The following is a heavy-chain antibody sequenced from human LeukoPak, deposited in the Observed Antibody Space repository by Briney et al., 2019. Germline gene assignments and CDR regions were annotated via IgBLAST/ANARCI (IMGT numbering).Heavy chain of an antibody. Sequence: PSETLSLTCTVSGGSISSSSYYWGWIRQPPGKGLEWIGSIYYSGGTYYNPSLKSRVTISVDTSKNQFSLKLSSVTAADTPVYYCARQSAYYYDSSGYGYWGQGTLVTVSS. CDR3: ARQSAYYYDSSGYGY. CDR1: GGSISSSSYY. D-gene: IGHD3-22*01. J-gene: IGHJ4*02. CDR2: IYYSGGT. V-gene: IGHV4-39*01.